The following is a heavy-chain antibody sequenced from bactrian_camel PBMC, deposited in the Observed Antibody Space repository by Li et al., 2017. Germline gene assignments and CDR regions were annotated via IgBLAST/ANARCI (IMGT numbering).Heavy chain of an antibody. V-gene: IGHV3S53*01. Sequence: HVQLVESGGGSAQAGGSLRLSCTASGSVGSFGLCSMGWFRQAPGKEREGVATIDNNSRTTYADSVKGRFIISRDNAKNILYLQMNNLKPEDSAMYYCAADCSGEYSHRAPCDYWGQGTQVTVS. CDR1: GSVGSFGLCS. CDR3: AADCSGEYSHRAPCDY. CDR2: IDNNSRT. J-gene: IGHJ4*01. D-gene: IGHD1*01.